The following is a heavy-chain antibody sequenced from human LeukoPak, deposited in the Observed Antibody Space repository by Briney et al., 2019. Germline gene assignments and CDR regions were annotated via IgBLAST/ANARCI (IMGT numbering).Heavy chain of an antibody. D-gene: IGHD6-6*01. CDR3: ATFYSSSDAFDI. CDR2: INHSGST. V-gene: IGHV4-34*01. Sequence: PSETLSFTCAVYGVSFSGYYWSWIRQPPGKGLEWIGEINHSGSTNYNPSLKSRVTISVDTSKNQFSLKLSSVTAADTAVYYCATFYSSSDAFDIWGQGTMVTVSS. J-gene: IGHJ3*02. CDR1: GVSFSGYY.